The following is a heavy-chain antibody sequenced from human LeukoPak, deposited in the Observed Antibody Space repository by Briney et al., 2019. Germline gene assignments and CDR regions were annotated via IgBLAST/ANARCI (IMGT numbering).Heavy chain of an antibody. Sequence: GGSLRLSCAASGFTFSGSAMHWVRQAPGQGLEWMGWINPNSGGTNYAQKFQGRVTMTRDTSISTAYMELSRLRSDDTAVYYCARDGNPVEMATTPFDYWGQGTLVTVSS. CDR3: ARDGNPVEMATTPFDY. J-gene: IGHJ4*02. CDR1: GFTFSGSA. D-gene: IGHD5-24*01. V-gene: IGHV1-2*02. CDR2: INPNSGGT.